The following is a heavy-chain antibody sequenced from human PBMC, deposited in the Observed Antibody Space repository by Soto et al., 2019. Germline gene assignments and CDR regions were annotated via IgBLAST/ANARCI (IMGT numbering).Heavy chain of an antibody. CDR2: ISYDGSNK. D-gene: IGHD6-19*01. V-gene: IGHV3-30-3*01. J-gene: IGHJ5*02. CDR1: GFTFRSYA. Sequence: LRLSCAACGFTFRSYAIHWVRQSPGKGLEWVAVISYDGSNKYYADSVKGRFTISRDNSKNTLYLQMNSLRAEDTAVYYCARAVSSGWYFWFDPWGQGTLVTVSS. CDR3: ARAVSSGWYFWFDP.